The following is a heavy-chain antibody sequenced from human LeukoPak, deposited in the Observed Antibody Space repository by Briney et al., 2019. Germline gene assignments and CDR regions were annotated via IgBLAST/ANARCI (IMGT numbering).Heavy chain of an antibody. CDR3: ARYVWGSYPTFEDC. J-gene: IGHJ4*02. Sequence: PSETLSLTCTVSGGSISSYYWSWIRQPPGKGLEWIGYISYSGSTNYNPSLKSRVTISVDTSKNQISLKLSSVTAADTAVYYCARYVWGSYPTFEDCWGQGTLVTVSS. CDR1: GGSISSYY. CDR2: ISYSGST. V-gene: IGHV4-59*01. D-gene: IGHD3-16*02.